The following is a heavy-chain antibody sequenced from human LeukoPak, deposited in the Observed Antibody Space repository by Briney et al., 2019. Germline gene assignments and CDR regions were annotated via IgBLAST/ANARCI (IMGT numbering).Heavy chain of an antibody. CDR1: GDSVSSSSAA. CDR2: TYYRSKWYN. V-gene: IGHV6-1*01. D-gene: IGHD3-10*01. CDR3: ARLQGSGSFHAFDI. J-gene: IGHJ3*02. Sequence: SQTLSLTCAISGDSVSSSSAAWNWIRQSPSRGLEWLGRTYYRSKWYNDYAVSVKSRITINPDTSKNQFSLKLSSVTAADTAVYYCARLQGSGSFHAFDIWGQGTMVTVSS.